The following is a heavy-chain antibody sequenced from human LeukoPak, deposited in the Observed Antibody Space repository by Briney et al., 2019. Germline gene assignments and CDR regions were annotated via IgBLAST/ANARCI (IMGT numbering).Heavy chain of an antibody. CDR1: GYTFTGYY. CDR3: ARVNPRPPYGDYGGWFDP. D-gene: IGHD4-17*01. Sequence: ASVKVSCKASGYTFTGYYMHWVRQAPGQGLEWMGWINPNSGGTNYAQKFQGRVTMTRDTSISTAYMELSRLRSDDTAVYYCARVNPRPPYGDYGGWFDPWGQGTLVTVSS. CDR2: INPNSGGT. V-gene: IGHV1-2*02. J-gene: IGHJ5*02.